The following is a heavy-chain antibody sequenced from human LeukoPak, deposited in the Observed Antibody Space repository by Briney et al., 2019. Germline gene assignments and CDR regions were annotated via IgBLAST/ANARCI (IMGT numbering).Heavy chain of an antibody. V-gene: IGHV3-23*01. CDR3: AKRRGTSGATYFDY. Sequence: PGGSLRLSCAVSEFTVSSNYMSWVRQAPGKGLEWVSAISGSGGSTYYADSVKGRFTISRDNSKNTLYLQMNSLRAEDTAVYYCAKRRGTSGATYFDYWGQGTPVTVSS. D-gene: IGHD1-1*01. J-gene: IGHJ4*02. CDR2: ISGSGGST. CDR1: EFTVSSNY.